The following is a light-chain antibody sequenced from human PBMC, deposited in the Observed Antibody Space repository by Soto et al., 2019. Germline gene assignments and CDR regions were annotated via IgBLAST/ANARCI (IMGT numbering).Light chain of an antibody. CDR1: SSDIGDYDY. Sequence: QSALTQPASVSGSPGQSITISCTGSSSDIGDYDYVSWYQQHPGKAPKVLISEVSNRPSGVSNRFSGSKSGNTASLTISGLKAEDEADYYCNSYATGNTRVFGTGTKVTVI. J-gene: IGLJ1*01. CDR2: EVS. V-gene: IGLV2-14*01. CDR3: NSYATGNTRV.